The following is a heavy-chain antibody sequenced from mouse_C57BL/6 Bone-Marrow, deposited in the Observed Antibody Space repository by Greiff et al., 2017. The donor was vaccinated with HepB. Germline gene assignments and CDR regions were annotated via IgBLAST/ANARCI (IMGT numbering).Heavy chain of an antibody. V-gene: IGHV1-15*01. J-gene: IGHJ2*01. CDR1: GYTFTDYE. CDR3: TRPHTLREYFDY. CDR2: IYPETGGT. D-gene: IGHD1-1*01. Sequence: VQLKESGAELVRPGASVTLSCKASGYTFTDYEMHWVKQTPVHGLEWIGAIYPETGGTAYNQKFKGKAILTADKSSITAYMELRSLTSEDSAVYYCTRPHTLREYFDYWGQGTTLTVSS.